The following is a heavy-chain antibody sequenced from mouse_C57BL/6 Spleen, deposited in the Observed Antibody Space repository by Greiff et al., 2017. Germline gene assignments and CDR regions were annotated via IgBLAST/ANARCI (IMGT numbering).Heavy chain of an antibody. CDR2: IDPANGNT. Sequence: VQLQQSVAELVRPGASVKLSCTASGFNIKNTYMHWVKQRPEQGLEWIGRIDPANGNTKYAPKFQGKATITADTSSNTAYLQLSSLTSEDTAIYYCASSPYYGSRVGYYFDDWGQGTTLTVSS. J-gene: IGHJ2*01. CDR3: ASSPYYGSRVGYYFDD. D-gene: IGHD1-1*01. CDR1: GFNIKNTY. V-gene: IGHV14-3*01.